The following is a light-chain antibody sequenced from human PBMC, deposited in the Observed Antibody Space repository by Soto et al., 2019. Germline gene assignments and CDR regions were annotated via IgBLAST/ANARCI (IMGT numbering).Light chain of an antibody. Sequence: VGDRVTITCRASQSISTWVAWYQQRPRKAPKVLIYDASNLQSGVPSRFSGSGSGTEFTLTISSLQPDDFATYFCQQYNEYLYTFGQGTRLEIK. J-gene: IGKJ5*01. V-gene: IGKV1-5*01. CDR3: QQYNEYLYT. CDR2: DAS. CDR1: QSISTW.